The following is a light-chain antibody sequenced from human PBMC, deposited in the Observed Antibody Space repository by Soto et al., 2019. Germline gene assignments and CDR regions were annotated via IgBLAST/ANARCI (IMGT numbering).Light chain of an antibody. CDR1: ESVSNS. CDR2: NAS. V-gene: IGKV3-11*01. Sequence: ETVLTQSPATLSLSPGERATLSCRASESVSNSLAWYQHKPGQAPRLLIYNASNRATGIPARFSGSGSGTDFTLTISSLETEDFAVYFCQHRAGWPPALTFGGGTKVDIK. J-gene: IGKJ4*01. CDR3: QHRAGWPPALT.